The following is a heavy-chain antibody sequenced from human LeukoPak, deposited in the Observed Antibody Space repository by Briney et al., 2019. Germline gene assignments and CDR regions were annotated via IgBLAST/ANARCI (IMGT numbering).Heavy chain of an antibody. CDR2: ISGSGGST. D-gene: IGHD3-10*01. J-gene: IGHJ4*02. Sequence: PGGSLRLSCAASGFTFSSYAMSWVRQAPGKGLEWVSAISGSGGSTYYADSVKGRFTISRDNAKSTLYLQMNSLGAEDTAVYYCAKDAVYGSGSVDYWGQGALVTVSS. V-gene: IGHV3-23*01. CDR1: GFTFSSYA. CDR3: AKDAVYGSGSVDY.